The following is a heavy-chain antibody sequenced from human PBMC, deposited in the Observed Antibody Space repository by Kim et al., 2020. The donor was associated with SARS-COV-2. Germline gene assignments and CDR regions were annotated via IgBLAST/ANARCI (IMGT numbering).Heavy chain of an antibody. Sequence: GFVFNSYAMHWVRQAPGKGLEWVAVIWFDGSNEYYADSLKGRFTISRDNSKNMLYLQMNSLRAEDTAVYFCARARIFYYDSSLAYWGQGTLAT. J-gene: IGHJ4*02. V-gene: IGHV3-33*03. CDR3: ARARIFYYDSSLAY. CDR2: IWFDGSNE. CDR1: GFVFNSYA. D-gene: IGHD3-22*01.